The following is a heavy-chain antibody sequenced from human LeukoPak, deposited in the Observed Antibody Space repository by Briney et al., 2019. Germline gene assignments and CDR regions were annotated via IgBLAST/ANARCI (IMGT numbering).Heavy chain of an antibody. D-gene: IGHD5-18*01. V-gene: IGHV3-23*01. CDR1: GFTFSSYA. Sequence: GGSLRLSCTAPGFTFSSYAMTWVRQAPGKGLEWVSAIIGSAGSTFYADSVKGRFTISRDNSKNTLYLQMNSLRAEDSAVYYCAKDGEASYEVYYYYMDVWGKGTTVTVSS. J-gene: IGHJ6*03. CDR2: IIGSAGST. CDR3: AKDGEASYEVYYYYMDV.